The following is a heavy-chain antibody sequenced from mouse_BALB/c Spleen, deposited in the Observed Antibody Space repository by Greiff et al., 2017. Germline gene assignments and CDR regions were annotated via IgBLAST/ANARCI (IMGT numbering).Heavy chain of an antibody. CDR1: GYTFTSYW. Sequence: EVQLQQSGTVLARPGASVKMSCKASGYTFTSYWMHWVKQRPGQGLEWIGAIYPGNSDTSYNQKFKGKAKLTAVTSTSTAYMELSSLTNEDSAVYYCTYRYFDVWGAGTTVTVSS. J-gene: IGHJ1*01. V-gene: IGHV1-5*01. CDR2: IYPGNSDT. CDR3: TYRYFDV.